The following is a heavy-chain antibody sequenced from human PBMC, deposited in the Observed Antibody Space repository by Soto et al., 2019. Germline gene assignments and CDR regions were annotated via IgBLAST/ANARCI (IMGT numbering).Heavy chain of an antibody. V-gene: IGHV3-21*01. CDR3: ARVGTTLMRGRIRGHHYGMDV. J-gene: IGHJ6*02. Sequence: EVQLVESGGGLVKPGGSLRLSCAASGFTFSSYTMNWVRQAPGKGLEWVSSINSIGSYIYDVDSVKGRFTISRDNAQKSLYMEMNSLRVEDTAIYYCARVGTTLMRGRIRGHHYGMDVWGQGTTVIVSS. CDR1: GFTFSSYT. CDR2: INSIGSYI. D-gene: IGHD3-10*01.